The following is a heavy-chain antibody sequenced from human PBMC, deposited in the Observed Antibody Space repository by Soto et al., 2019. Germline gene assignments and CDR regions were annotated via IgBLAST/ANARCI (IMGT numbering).Heavy chain of an antibody. CDR2: ISGSGGST. D-gene: IGHD3-10*01. Sequence: GGSLRLSCAASGFTFSSYAMSWVRQAPGKGLEWVSAISGSGGSTYYADSVKGRFTISRDNSKNTLYLQMNSLRAEDTAVDYCAKGARDFDDGSGSNYYYYYMDVWGKGTTVTVSS. CDR1: GFTFSSYA. CDR3: AKGARDFDDGSGSNYYYYYMDV. J-gene: IGHJ6*03. V-gene: IGHV3-23*01.